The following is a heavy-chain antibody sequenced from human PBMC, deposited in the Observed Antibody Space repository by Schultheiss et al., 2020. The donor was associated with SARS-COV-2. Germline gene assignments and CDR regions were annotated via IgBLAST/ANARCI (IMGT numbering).Heavy chain of an antibody. V-gene: IGHV3-48*04. D-gene: IGHD3-10*01. CDR3: VRTILLWFGELFDFDY. CDR1: GFTFSSYS. J-gene: IGHJ4*02. CDR2: ISSSGSTI. Sequence: GGSLRLSCAASGFTFSSYSMNWVRQAPGKGLEWVSSISSSGSTIYYADSVKGRFTISRDNAKNSLYLQMNSLRAEDTAVYYCVRTILLWFGELFDFDYWGQGTLVTVSS.